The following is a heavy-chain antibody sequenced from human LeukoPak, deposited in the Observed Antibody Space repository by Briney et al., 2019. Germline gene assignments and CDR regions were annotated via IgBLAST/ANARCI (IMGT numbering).Heavy chain of an antibody. J-gene: IGHJ6*03. CDR2: INPSGGST. CDR1: GYTFTSYY. V-gene: IGHV1-46*01. CDR3: ARPYSNRDRGRPARHNYYYMDV. D-gene: IGHD4-11*01. Sequence: ASVKVSCKASGYTFTSYYMHWVRQAPGQGLEWMGIINPSGGSTSYAQKFQGRVTMTRDTSTSTVYMELRSLRSDDTAVYYCARPYSNRDRGRPARHNYYYMDVWGKGTTVTVSS.